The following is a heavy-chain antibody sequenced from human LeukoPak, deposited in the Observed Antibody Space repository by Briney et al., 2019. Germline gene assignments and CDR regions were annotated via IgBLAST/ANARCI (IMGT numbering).Heavy chain of an antibody. CDR1: GFTFSSYA. D-gene: IGHD3-10*01. CDR3: AKDRYGSGSYRYYGMDV. V-gene: IGHV3-23*01. Sequence: ARGSLRLSCAASGFTFSSYAMSWVRQAPGKGLEWVSAISGSGGSTYYADSVKGRFTISRDNSKNTLYLQMNSLRAEDTAVYYCAKDRYGSGSYRYYGMDVWGQGTTVTVSS. J-gene: IGHJ6*02. CDR2: ISGSGGST.